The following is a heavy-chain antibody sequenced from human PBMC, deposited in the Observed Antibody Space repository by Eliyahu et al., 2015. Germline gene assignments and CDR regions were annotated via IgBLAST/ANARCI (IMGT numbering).Heavy chain of an antibody. D-gene: IGHD1-26*01. Sequence: EXQLVESGGGXVQPGGSLRXXCXASEFTFSDFWMHWVRQAPGEGLVWVSRIDTDGSVTNYADSVKGRFTISRDNAKNTLFLQMSSLRAEDTAVYYCVRDLVGSRDYWGQGTLVTVSS. V-gene: IGHV3-74*01. CDR2: IDTDGSVT. CDR3: VRDLVGSRDY. J-gene: IGHJ4*02. CDR1: EFTFSDFW.